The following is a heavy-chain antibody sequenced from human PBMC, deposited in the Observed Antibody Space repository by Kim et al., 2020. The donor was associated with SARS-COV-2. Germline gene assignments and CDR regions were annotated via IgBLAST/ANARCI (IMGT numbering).Heavy chain of an antibody. CDR2: IHHSGTT. Sequence: SETLSLTCTVSGDSISSSGSYWGWIRQPPGKELEWIGSIHHSGTTYYDPSLKSRVTVSLDTSNNQFSLKLSSVTAADTAVYYCARRISVRGVFGAYYGMDVWGQGTTVTVSS. CDR3: ARRISVRGVFGAYYGMDV. J-gene: IGHJ6*02. CDR1: GDSISSSGSY. D-gene: IGHD6-19*01. V-gene: IGHV4-39*01.